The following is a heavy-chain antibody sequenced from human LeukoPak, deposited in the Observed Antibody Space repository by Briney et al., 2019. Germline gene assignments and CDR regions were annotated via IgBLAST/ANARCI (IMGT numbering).Heavy chain of an antibody. CDR1: GGSLGIHY. CDR2: IFASGST. V-gene: IGHV4-4*07. Sequence: SETLCLTCTVSGGSLGIHYWSWVRQPAGKGLEWIERIFASGSTSYNPSLKSRITMSQDTSKNQFSLNLTSLTAADTAIYYCARHSGSGSLRYWFFDLWGRGTLVTVSS. D-gene: IGHD3-10*01. J-gene: IGHJ2*01. CDR3: ARHSGSGSLRYWFFDL.